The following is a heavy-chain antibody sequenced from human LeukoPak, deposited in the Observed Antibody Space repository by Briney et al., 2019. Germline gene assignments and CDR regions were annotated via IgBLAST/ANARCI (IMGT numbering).Heavy chain of an antibody. Sequence: ASVKVSCKASGYTFTSYGISWVRQAPGQGLEWMGWISAYNGNTNYAQKLQGRVTMTTDTSTSTAYMELRSLRSDDTAAYYCARVESIPSTVTTEFYYYYGMDVWGQGTTVTVSS. CDR3: ARVESIPSTVTTEFYYYYGMDV. D-gene: IGHD4-17*01. CDR2: ISAYNGNT. V-gene: IGHV1-18*01. J-gene: IGHJ6*02. CDR1: GYTFTSYG.